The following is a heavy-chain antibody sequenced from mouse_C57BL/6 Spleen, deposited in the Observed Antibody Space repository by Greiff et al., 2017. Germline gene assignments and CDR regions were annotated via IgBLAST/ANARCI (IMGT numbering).Heavy chain of an antibody. CDR3: ERGGGNDYDEYYYAMDY. CDR2: INYDGSST. V-gene: IGHV5-16*02. CDR1: GFTFSDYY. Sequence: EVKLVESEGGLVQPGSSMKLSCTASGFTFSDYYMAWVRQVPEKGLEWVANINYDGSSTYYLDSLQSRFLISRDNAKNMLYRQMSRLKSEDTAKYSGERGGGNDYDEYYYAMDYWGQGTSVTVSS. D-gene: IGHD2-4*01. J-gene: IGHJ4*01.